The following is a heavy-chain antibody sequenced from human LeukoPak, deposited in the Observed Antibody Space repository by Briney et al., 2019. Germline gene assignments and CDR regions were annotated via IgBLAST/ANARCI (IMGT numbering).Heavy chain of an antibody. D-gene: IGHD2-2*02. Sequence: ASVKVSCKASGYTFTGYYMHWVRQAPGQGLEWMGWINPNSGGTNYAQKFQGRVTMTRDTSISTAYMELSRLRSDDTAVYYCARGVVPAAIQGDAFDIWGQGTMVTVSS. CDR3: ARGVVPAAIQGDAFDI. J-gene: IGHJ3*02. V-gene: IGHV1-2*02. CDR2: INPNSGGT. CDR1: GYTFTGYY.